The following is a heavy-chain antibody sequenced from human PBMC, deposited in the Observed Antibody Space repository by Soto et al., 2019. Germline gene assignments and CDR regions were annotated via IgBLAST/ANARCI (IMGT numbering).Heavy chain of an antibody. V-gene: IGHV3-23*01. J-gene: IGHJ5*02. CDR3: AKDGDSTSRNKTLDT. CDR1: GFTFTSYA. D-gene: IGHD6-13*01. Sequence: GGSLRLSCAASGFTFTSYAMCWVRQAPGKGLEWVSSISVSGDRTFYADSVKGRFTISRDNSRNTLHLQMNSLRAEDTAVYYCAKDGDSTSRNKTLDTSAQGTLVTACS. CDR2: ISVSGDRT.